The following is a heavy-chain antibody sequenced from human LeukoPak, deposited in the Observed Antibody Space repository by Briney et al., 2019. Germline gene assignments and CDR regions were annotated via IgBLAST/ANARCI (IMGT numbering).Heavy chain of an antibody. V-gene: IGHV1-18*01. CDR2: ISAYNGNT. Sequence: EASVKVSCKASGYTFTSYGISWVRQAPGQGLEWMGWISAYNGNTNYAQKLQGRVTMTTDTSTSTAYMELRSLRSDDTAVYYCARVCITMGRGVILYYYGMDVWGQGTTVTVSS. D-gene: IGHD3-10*01. CDR1: GYTFTSYG. CDR3: ARVCITMGRGVILYYYGMDV. J-gene: IGHJ6*02.